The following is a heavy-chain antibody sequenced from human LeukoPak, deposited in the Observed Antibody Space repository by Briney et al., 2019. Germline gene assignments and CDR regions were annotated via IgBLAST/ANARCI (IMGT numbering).Heavy chain of an antibody. CDR3: ARGQVPAARGYNWFDP. D-gene: IGHD2-2*01. V-gene: IGHV4-34*01. Sequence: SETLSLTCAVCGWSFNDYYWNWIRQAPGKGLEWIREINAGGDTNDNLSLKSRVTISVDTSKKQFSLRLTSMIAADTALYYCARGQVPAARGYNWFDPWGQGTLVTVSS. J-gene: IGHJ5*02. CDR1: GWSFNDYY. CDR2: INAGGDT.